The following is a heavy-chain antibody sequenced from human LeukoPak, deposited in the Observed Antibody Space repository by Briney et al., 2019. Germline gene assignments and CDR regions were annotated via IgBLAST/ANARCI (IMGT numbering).Heavy chain of an antibody. D-gene: IGHD3-10*01. CDR1: GYTFTSYD. Sequence: GASVKVSCKASGYTFTSYDINWVRQATGQGLEWMGWMNPNSGNTGYAQKFQGRVTITADKSTSTAYMELSSLRSEDTAVYYCARDAYGSGSLGFDPWGQGTLVTVSS. CDR2: MNPNSGNT. J-gene: IGHJ5*02. V-gene: IGHV1-8*01. CDR3: ARDAYGSGSLGFDP.